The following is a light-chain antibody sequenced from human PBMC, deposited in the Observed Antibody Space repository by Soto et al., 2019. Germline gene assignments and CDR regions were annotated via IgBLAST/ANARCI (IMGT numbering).Light chain of an antibody. CDR3: SSYSTIRNLV. Sequence: QSALTQPASVSGSPGQSITISCSGTNTDVGAYDYVSWYQQHPGKAPKLILYDVINRPSGVSDRFYGSKSGNTASLTISGLQAEDEAEYFCSSYSTIRNLVFGTGNKVTVL. CDR2: DVI. CDR1: NTDVGAYDY. V-gene: IGLV2-14*03. J-gene: IGLJ1*01.